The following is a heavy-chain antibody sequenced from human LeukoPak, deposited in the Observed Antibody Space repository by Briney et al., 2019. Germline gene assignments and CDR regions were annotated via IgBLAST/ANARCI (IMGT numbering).Heavy chain of an antibody. D-gene: IGHD3-10*01. CDR2: IYYSGST. V-gene: IGHV4-31*03. J-gene: IGHJ5*02. CDR3: AREGSRSGSFDP. CDR1: GGSISSGGYY. Sequence: SETLSLTCTVSGGSISSGGYYWSWIRQHPGKGLEWIGYIYYSGSTYYNPSLTSRVTISVDTSKNQFSLKLSAVTAADTAVYYCAREGSRSGSFDPWGQGTLVTVPS.